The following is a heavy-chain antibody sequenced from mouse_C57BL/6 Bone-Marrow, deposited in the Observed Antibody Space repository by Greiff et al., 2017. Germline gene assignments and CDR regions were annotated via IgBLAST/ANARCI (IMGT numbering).Heavy chain of an antibody. CDR3: TDYYYGSSQGYYFDY. CDR1: GYTFTSYW. V-gene: IGHV1-50*01. CDR2: IDPSDSYT. D-gene: IGHD1-1*01. J-gene: IGHJ2*01. Sequence: QVQLQQPGAELVKPGASVKLSCKASGYTFTSYWMQWVKQRPGQGLEWIGEIDPSDSYTNYNQKFKGKATLTVDTSSSTAYMQLSSLTSENTAVYYCTDYYYGSSQGYYFDYWGQGTTLTVSS.